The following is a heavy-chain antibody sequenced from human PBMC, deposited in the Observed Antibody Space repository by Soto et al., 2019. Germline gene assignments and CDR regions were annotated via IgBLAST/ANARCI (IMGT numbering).Heavy chain of an antibody. Sequence: EVQLVESGGGLVQPGRSLRLSCAASGFTFDRYALHWVRQAPGKGLEWVSGIRWNSDRIGYADSVEGRFTISRDSAKNSLYLQMDSLRAEDTALYYCARGLLTSGDYRGYFDPWGRGTLVTVSS. CDR3: ARGLLTSGDYRGYFDP. V-gene: IGHV3-9*01. CDR2: IRWNSDRI. CDR1: GFTFDRYA. J-gene: IGHJ2*01. D-gene: IGHD2-21*02.